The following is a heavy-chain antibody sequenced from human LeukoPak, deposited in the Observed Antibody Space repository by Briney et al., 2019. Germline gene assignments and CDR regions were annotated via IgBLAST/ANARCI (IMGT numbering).Heavy chain of an antibody. CDR3: ARDYRGEYWFDP. CDR1: GGTFSSYA. CDR2: IIPIFGTA. D-gene: IGHD3-16*01. J-gene: IGHJ5*02. V-gene: IGHV1-69*13. Sequence: GASVEVSCKASGGTFSSYAISWVRQAPGQGLEWMGGIIPIFGTANYAQKFQGRVTITADESTSTAYMELSSLRSEDTAVYYCARDYRGEYWFDPWGQGTLVTVSS.